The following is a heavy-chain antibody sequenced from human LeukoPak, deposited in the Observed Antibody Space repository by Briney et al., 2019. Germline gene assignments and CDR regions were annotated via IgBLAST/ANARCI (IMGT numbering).Heavy chain of an antibody. CDR3: ARDQYYYDSSAPPLY. D-gene: IGHD3-22*01. V-gene: IGHV3-48*03. Sequence: QPGGSLRLSCAASGFTFSSYEMSWVRQAPGKGLEWVSYISSSGSNIYYADSVKGRFTISRDKAKNSLYLQMNSLRAEDTAVYYCARDQYYYDSSAPPLYWGQGTLVTVSS. J-gene: IGHJ4*02. CDR1: GFTFSSYE. CDR2: ISSSGSNI.